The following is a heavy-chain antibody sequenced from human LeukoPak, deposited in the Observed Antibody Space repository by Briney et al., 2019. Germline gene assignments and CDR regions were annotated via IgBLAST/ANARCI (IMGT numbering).Heavy chain of an antibody. CDR1: GFTFSNAW. Sequence: GGSLRLSCAASGFTFSNAWMSWARQAPGKGLEWVAILYSDGSNNYNEDSVKGRFTISRDNSRNTLYLQMNSLRAEDTAVYYCARDPPTDSSGHYSLDYWGQGTLVTVSS. V-gene: IGHV3-33*08. CDR3: ARDPPTDSSGHYSLDY. CDR2: LYSDGSNN. J-gene: IGHJ4*02. D-gene: IGHD3-22*01.